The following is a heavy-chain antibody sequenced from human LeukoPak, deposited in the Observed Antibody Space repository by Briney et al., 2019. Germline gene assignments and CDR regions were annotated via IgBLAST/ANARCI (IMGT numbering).Heavy chain of an antibody. J-gene: IGHJ3*02. Sequence: SETLSLTCAVYGGSFSGYYWSWIRQPPGKGLEWIGEINHSGSTNYNPSLKSRVTISVDTSKNQFSLKMSSVTAADTAVYYCARDIVWAYYTHAFDIWGQGTMVTVSS. CDR3: ARDIVWAYYTHAFDI. CDR2: INHSGST. CDR1: GGSFSGYY. D-gene: IGHD1-26*01. V-gene: IGHV4-34*01.